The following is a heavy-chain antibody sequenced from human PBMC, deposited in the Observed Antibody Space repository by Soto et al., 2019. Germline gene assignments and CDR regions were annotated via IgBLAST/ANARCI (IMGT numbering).Heavy chain of an antibody. CDR3: ARAGAAPYYDYGMDV. D-gene: IGHD2-15*01. CDR2: ISTYNGDT. CDR1: GYTFSTSG. Sequence: QVQLVQSGAEVRKPGASVKVSCKASGYTFSTSGMSWLRQAPGQGLEWMGWISTYNGDTNDAPKFQDRVTMTSDTATSTVYMELSSLRSDDTGVYYCARAGAAPYYDYGMDVWGQGTRVTVSS. V-gene: IGHV1-18*01. J-gene: IGHJ6*02.